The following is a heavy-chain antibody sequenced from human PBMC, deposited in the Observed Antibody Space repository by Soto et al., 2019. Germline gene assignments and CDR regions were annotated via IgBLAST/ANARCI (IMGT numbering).Heavy chain of an antibody. D-gene: IGHD3-10*01. Sequence: QVQLQESGPGLVKPSETLSLTCTVSGGSISSYYWSWIRQPAGKGLEWIGRIYTSGSTNYNPSLKSRVPMSVDTSKNQFSLKLSSVTAADTAVYYCARVLWFGEFEGMDVWGQGTTVTVSS. V-gene: IGHV4-4*07. CDR3: ARVLWFGEFEGMDV. J-gene: IGHJ6*02. CDR1: GGSISSYY. CDR2: IYTSGST.